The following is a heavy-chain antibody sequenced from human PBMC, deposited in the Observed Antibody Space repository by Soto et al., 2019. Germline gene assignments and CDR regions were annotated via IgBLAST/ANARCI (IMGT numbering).Heavy chain of an antibody. CDR1: GFTFSSYG. V-gene: IGHV3-30*18. D-gene: IGHD3-22*01. Sequence: QVQLVESGGGVVQPGRSLRLSCAASGFTFSSYGMHWVRQAPGKGLEWVAVISYDGSNKYYADSVKGRFTISRDNSKNTLYLQMNSMRAEDTAVYYCAKGMIVVVPNGDAFDIWGQGTMVTVSS. J-gene: IGHJ3*02. CDR2: ISYDGSNK. CDR3: AKGMIVVVPNGDAFDI.